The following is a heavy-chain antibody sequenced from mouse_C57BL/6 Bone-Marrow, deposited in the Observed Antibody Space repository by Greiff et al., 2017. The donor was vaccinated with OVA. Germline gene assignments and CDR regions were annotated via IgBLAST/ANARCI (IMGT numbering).Heavy chain of an antibody. V-gene: IGHV5-17*01. D-gene: IGHD2-10*02. CDR3: SRRRYGNYGGWYFDV. J-gene: IGHJ1*03. CDR1: GFTFSDYG. Sequence: EVQLVESGGGLVKPGGSLKLSCAASGFTFSDYGMHWVRQAPEKGLEWVAYISSGSSTIYYADTVKGRFTISRDNAKNTLFMQMTSLRSEDTAMYYCSRRRYGNYGGWYFDVWGTGTTVTVSS. CDR2: ISSGSSTI.